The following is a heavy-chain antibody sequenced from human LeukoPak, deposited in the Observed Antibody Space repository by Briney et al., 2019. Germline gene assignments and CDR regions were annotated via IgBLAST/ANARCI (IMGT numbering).Heavy chain of an antibody. J-gene: IGHJ4*02. CDR1: GYTFNKHG. CDR3: ARDPSNTSGWSPYFDY. CDR2: IGAYNGDT. D-gene: IGHD6-19*01. Sequence: ASVMVSCKASGYTFNKHGITWVRQAPGQGLEWMGWIGAYNGDTKYGQRFQGRVTLLTDTTASTAYMELRSLRSDDTAVYYCARDPSNTSGWSPYFDYWGQGALVTVSS. V-gene: IGHV1-18*04.